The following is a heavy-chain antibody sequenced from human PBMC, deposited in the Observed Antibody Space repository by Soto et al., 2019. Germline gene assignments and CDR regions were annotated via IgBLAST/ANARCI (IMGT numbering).Heavy chain of an antibody. Sequence: QVQLQQWGAGLLKPSETLSLTCAVYGGFVTSGSYYWSWIRQPPGKGLEWIGEMSHSGGTHFNPSLESRVTISVDTSKNQFTLKMSSVTAADTALYYCARVERGTATTGVDAFDIWGPGAMVTVSS. V-gene: IGHV4-34*01. J-gene: IGHJ3*02. CDR2: MSHSGGT. CDR3: ARVERGTATTGVDAFDI. CDR1: GGFVTSGSYY. D-gene: IGHD2-21*02.